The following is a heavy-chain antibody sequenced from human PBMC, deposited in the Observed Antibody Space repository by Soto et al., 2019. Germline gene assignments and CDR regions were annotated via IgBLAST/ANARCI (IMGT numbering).Heavy chain of an antibody. J-gene: IGHJ6*02. CDR1: GFTFSSYA. V-gene: IGHV3-30-3*01. Sequence: GGSLRLSCAASGFTFSSYAMHWVRQAPGKGLEWVAVISYDGSNKYYADSVKGRFTISRDNSKNTLYLQMNSLRAEDTAVYYRARGISSSWSYYYYYDMDVWGQGTTVTVSS. CDR3: ARGISSSWSYYYYYDMDV. D-gene: IGHD6-13*01. CDR2: ISYDGSNK.